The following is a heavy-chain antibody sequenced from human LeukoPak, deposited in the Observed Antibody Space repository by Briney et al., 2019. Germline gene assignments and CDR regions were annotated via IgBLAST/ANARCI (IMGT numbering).Heavy chain of an antibody. Sequence: PGGSLRLSCEASGFTFSSFWMSWARQAPGKGPEGVAHIKQDGSEKYYIESVKGRFTISRDNAKNSLYLQMNSLRAEDMALYYCAKVMAAAGTKEFDDAFDIWGQGTMVTVSS. CDR3: AKVMAAAGTKEFDDAFDI. CDR2: IKQDGSEK. D-gene: IGHD6-13*01. V-gene: IGHV3-7*03. CDR1: GFTFSSFW. J-gene: IGHJ3*02.